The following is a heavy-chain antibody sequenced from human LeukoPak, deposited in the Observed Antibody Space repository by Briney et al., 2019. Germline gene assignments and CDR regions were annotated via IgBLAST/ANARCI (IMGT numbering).Heavy chain of an antibody. V-gene: IGHV1-8*01. CDR3: VRAGQLVKRGFDY. J-gene: IGHJ4*02. D-gene: IGHD6-13*01. CDR2: MNPNSGNT. CDR1: GYTFTSYD. Sequence: ASVKVSCKASGYTFTSYDINWVRQATGQGLEWMGWMNPNSGNTGYAQKFQGRVTITRDTSASTAYMELSSLRSEDTAVYYCVRAGQLVKRGFDYWGQGTLVTVSS.